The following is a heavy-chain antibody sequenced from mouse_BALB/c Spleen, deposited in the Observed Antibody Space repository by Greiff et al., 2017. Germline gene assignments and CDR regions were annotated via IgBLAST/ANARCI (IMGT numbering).Heavy chain of an antibody. CDR2: ISDGGSYT. J-gene: IGHJ3*01. V-gene: IGHV5-4*02. CDR3: ARDYYYGSSPAWFAY. Sequence: EVQVVESGGGLVKPGGSLKLSCAASGFTFSDYYMYWVRQTPEKRLEWVATISDGGSYTYYPDSVKGRFTISRDNAKNNLYLQMSSLKSEDTAMYYCARDYYYGSSPAWFAYWGQGTLVTVSA. D-gene: IGHD1-1*01. CDR1: GFTFSDYY.